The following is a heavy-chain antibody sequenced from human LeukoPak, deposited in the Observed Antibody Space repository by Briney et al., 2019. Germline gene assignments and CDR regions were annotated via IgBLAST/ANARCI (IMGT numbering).Heavy chain of an antibody. V-gene: IGHV1-2*02. CDR1: GYTFTGYY. Sequence: ASVKVSCKASGYTFTGYYMHWVRQAPGQGLEWMGWINPNSGGTNYAQKFQGRVTMTRDTSISTAYMELSRLRSDDTAVYYCAREDGSYPYYYYGMDVWGQGTMVTVSS. D-gene: IGHD1-26*01. J-gene: IGHJ6*02. CDR3: AREDGSYPYYYYGMDV. CDR2: INPNSGGT.